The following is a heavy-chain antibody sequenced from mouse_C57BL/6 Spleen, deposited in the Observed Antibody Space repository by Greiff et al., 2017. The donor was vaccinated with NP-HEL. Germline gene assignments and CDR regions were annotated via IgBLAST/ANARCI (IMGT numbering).Heavy chain of an antibody. D-gene: IGHD4-1*02. CDR1: GYTFTDYE. Sequence: QVQLQQSGAELVRPGASVTLSCKASGYTFTDYEMHWVKQTPVHGLEWIGAIDPETGGTAYNQKFKGKAILTADKSSSTAYMELRSVTSEDSAVYYCTRSTGTGGYAMDYWGQGTSVTVSS. CDR2: IDPETGGT. J-gene: IGHJ4*01. V-gene: IGHV1-15*01. CDR3: TRSTGTGGYAMDY.